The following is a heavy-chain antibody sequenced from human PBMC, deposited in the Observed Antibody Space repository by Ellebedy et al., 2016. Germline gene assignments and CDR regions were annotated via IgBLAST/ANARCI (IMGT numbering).Heavy chain of an antibody. J-gene: IGHJ2*01. Sequence: SETLSLTCTVSGGSISSSSYYWGWIRQPPGKGLEWIGSIYYSGRAYYNPSLKSRVTISVDTSKNQFSLKLNSVTAADTAVYYCARTHLFYSTSDWYFDLWGRGTLVTVSS. CDR2: IYYSGRA. CDR1: GGSISSSSYY. CDR3: ARTHLFYSTSDWYFDL. V-gene: IGHV4-39*01. D-gene: IGHD2/OR15-2a*01.